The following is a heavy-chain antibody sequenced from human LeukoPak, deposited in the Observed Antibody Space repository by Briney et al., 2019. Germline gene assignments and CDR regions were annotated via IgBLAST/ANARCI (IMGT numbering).Heavy chain of an antibody. Sequence: GGSLRLSCVASGFTVSTNYMSWVRQAPGKGLEWVSTIYRGGSTYYADSVKGRFSISRDNSIDTLYLQMNSLRAEDTAVYYCARAVGTTLLFDYWGQGTLVTVSS. CDR1: GFTVSTNY. CDR2: IYRGGST. J-gene: IGHJ4*02. CDR3: ARAVGTTLLFDY. V-gene: IGHV3-66*01. D-gene: IGHD1-26*01.